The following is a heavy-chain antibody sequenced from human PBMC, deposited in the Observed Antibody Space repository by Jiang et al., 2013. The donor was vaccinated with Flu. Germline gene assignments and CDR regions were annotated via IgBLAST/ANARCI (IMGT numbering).Heavy chain of an antibody. CDR1: GGSIYSRNYY. J-gene: IGHJ4*02. D-gene: IGHD3-16*01. CDR2: FSYGGTT. Sequence: GSGLVKPSETLSLTCTVSGGSIYSRNYYWGWIRQPPGKGLEWIACFSYGGTTYYNPSLKSRVTISGDTSKNQFSLKVNSVTATDTALYYCAVQIDVSDHFDFWGQGVLVTVSS. V-gene: IGHV4-39*01. CDR3: AVQIDVSDHFDF.